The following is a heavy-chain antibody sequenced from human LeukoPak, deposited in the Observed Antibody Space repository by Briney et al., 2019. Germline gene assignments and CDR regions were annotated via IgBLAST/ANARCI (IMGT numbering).Heavy chain of an antibody. J-gene: IGHJ5*02. CDR2: IYYSGST. V-gene: IGHV4-31*03. D-gene: IGHD3-10*01. CDR3: ARVKYYYASGSPRGIWFDP. Sequence: SQTLSLTCTVSGGSLSSGGYYWSWIRQHPGKGLEWIGYIYYSGSTYYNPSLKSRVTISVETSKNQFSLKLSSMTAADTAVYFCARVKYYYASGSPRGIWFDPWGQGTLVTVSS. CDR1: GGSLSSGGYY.